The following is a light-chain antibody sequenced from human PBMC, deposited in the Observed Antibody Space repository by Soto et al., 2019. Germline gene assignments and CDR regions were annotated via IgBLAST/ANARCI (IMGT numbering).Light chain of an antibody. CDR1: ERIYSAY. CDR2: GTS. Sequence: EVVLTQSPGTLSLSRGERATLSCRASERIYSAYLGWYQQKPGQAPRLLIYGTSTRATDIPARFSGSGSRTDFILTISSLEPEDFAVYYCQQRSNWPITFGQGTRLEIK. J-gene: IGKJ5*01. V-gene: IGKV3-11*01. CDR3: QQRSNWPIT.